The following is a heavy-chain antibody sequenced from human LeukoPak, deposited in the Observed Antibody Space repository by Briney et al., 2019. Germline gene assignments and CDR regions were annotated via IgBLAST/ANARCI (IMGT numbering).Heavy chain of an antibody. CDR2: INHSGST. J-gene: IGHJ5*02. CDR3: ARGTFYGDYYWFDP. Sequence: SETLSLTCAVYGGSFSGYYWTWIRQPPGKGLEWIGEINHSGSTNYNPSLKSRVTISVDTSMNQFSLKVSSVTAADTAVYYCARGTFYGDYYWFDPWGQGTLVTVSS. CDR1: GGSFSGYY. V-gene: IGHV4-34*01. D-gene: IGHD4-17*01.